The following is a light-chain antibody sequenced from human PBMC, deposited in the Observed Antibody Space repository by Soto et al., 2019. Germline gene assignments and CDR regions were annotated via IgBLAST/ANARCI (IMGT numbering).Light chain of an antibody. J-gene: IGKJ2*01. CDR1: QSVSST. CDR2: GAS. V-gene: IGKV3-15*01. Sequence: EIVMTQSPATLSVSPGERATLSCRASQSVSSTLAWYQKKPGQAPRLLIYGASTRATGVPARFSGSGSGTEFTLTISSLQSEDFAVYYCQQYDNWPVTFGQGTELEI. CDR3: QQYDNWPVT.